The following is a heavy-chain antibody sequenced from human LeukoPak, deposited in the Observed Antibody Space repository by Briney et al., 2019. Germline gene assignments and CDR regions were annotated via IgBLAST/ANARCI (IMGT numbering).Heavy chain of an antibody. V-gene: IGHV1-8*01. Sequence: ASVKVSCKASGYTFTSYDINWVRQVTGQGLEWMGWMNPNSGNTGYVQKFQGRVTMTTDTSTSTAYMELRSLRSDDTAVYYCARGPGGRRGYYPLEDSYYYYYMDVWGKGTTVTVSS. D-gene: IGHD3-22*01. CDR3: ARGPGGRRGYYPLEDSYYYYYMDV. CDR1: GYTFTSYD. CDR2: MNPNSGNT. J-gene: IGHJ6*03.